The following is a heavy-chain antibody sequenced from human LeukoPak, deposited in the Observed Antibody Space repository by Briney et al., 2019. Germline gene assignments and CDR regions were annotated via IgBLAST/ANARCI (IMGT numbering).Heavy chain of an antibody. CDR1: GGSISNSSYY. Sequence: PSETLSLTCTVSGGSISNSSYYWGWIRQPSGKGLIWIGSIYYSGSTYYNPSLESRVTISVDTSKNQFSLKLSSVTAADTAVYYCASLYTYAPRESYWGQGTLVTVSS. CDR2: IYYSGST. CDR3: ASLYTYAPRESY. J-gene: IGHJ4*02. D-gene: IGHD5-18*01. V-gene: IGHV4-39*01.